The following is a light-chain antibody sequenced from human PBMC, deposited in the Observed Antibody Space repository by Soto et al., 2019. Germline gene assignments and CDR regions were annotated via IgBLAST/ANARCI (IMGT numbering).Light chain of an antibody. Sequence: QSVLTQPPSVSAAPGQKVTISCSGSSSNIGNNYVSWYQQLPGTAPKLLIYDTNKRPSGIPDRFSGSKSGTSATLGITGLQTGDEADYYCGTWDSSLSAVAFGGGTKVTVL. V-gene: IGLV1-51*01. CDR3: GTWDSSLSAVA. J-gene: IGLJ2*01. CDR2: DTN. CDR1: SSNIGNNY.